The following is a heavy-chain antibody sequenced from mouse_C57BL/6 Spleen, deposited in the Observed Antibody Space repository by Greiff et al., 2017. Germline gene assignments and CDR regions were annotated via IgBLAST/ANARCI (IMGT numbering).Heavy chain of an antibody. CDR3: ARGPYDSPLYYAMDY. V-gene: IGHV5-4*01. CDR2: ISDGGSYT. J-gene: IGHJ4*01. Sequence: EVQGVESGGGLVKPGGSLKLSCAASGFTFSSYAMSWVRQTPEKRLEWVATISDGGSYTYYPDNVKGRFTISRDNAKTNLYLQISHLKSEDTAMYYCARGPYDSPLYYAMDYWGQGTSVTVSS. D-gene: IGHD2-12*01. CDR1: GFTFSSYA.